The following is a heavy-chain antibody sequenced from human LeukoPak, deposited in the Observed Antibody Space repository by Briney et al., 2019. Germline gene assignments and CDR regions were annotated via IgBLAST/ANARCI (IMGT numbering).Heavy chain of an antibody. Sequence: PSETLSLTCTVSAASISDSDYYWGWIRQAPGKALAWIGNIHYSGSAYYNPSLESRVTLDVDTSQNQVSLRLTSVTAADTAVYFCARSYCTGSTCPRCWFDPWGQGTLVTVSS. CDR3: ARSYCTGSTCPRCWFDP. CDR1: AASISDSDYY. D-gene: IGHD2-8*02. V-gene: IGHV4-39*01. J-gene: IGHJ5*02. CDR2: IHYSGSA.